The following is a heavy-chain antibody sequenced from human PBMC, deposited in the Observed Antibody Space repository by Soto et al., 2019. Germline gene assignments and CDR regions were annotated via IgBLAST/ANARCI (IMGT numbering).Heavy chain of an antibody. V-gene: IGHV4-39*01. J-gene: IGHJ5*02. Sequence: QLQLQESGPGLVKPSETLSLTCTVSGGSISSSSYYWGWIRQPPGKGLEWIGSIYYSGSTYYNPSLKSRVTISVDTSKNQFSLKLSSVTAADTAVYYCARTRITYNWNYGVVRPENWFDPWGQGTLVTVSS. CDR1: GGSISSSSYY. CDR3: ARTRITYNWNYGVVRPENWFDP. D-gene: IGHD1-7*01. CDR2: IYYSGST.